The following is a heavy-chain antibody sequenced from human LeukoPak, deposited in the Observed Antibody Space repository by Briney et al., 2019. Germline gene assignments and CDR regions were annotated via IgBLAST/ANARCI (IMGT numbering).Heavy chain of an antibody. CDR2: IRYDGSNK. J-gene: IGHJ4*02. V-gene: IGHV3-30*02. CDR1: GFSFRSYG. CDR3: TRAFQQLTVFDS. D-gene: IGHD6-13*01. Sequence: GGSLRLSCAASGFSFRSYGMHWVRQAPGKGLEWVAFIRYDGSNKYYADSVKGRFTISRDNSKNTLYLQMNSLRAEDTAVYYCTRAFQQLTVFDSWGQGTLVTVSS.